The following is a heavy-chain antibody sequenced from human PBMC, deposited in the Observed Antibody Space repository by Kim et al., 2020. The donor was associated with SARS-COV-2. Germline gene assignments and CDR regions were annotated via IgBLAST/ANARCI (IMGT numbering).Heavy chain of an antibody. D-gene: IGHD3-9*01. CDR1: GGSFSGYY. V-gene: IGHV4-34*01. J-gene: IGHJ6*02. Sequence: SETLSLTCAVYGGSFSGYYWSWIRQPPGKGLEWIGEINHSGSTNYNPSLKSRVTISVDTSKNQFSLKLSSVTAADTAVYYCARERGLRYFDWLSYYGMDVWGQGTTVTVSS. CDR3: ARERGLRYFDWLSYYGMDV. CDR2: INHSGST.